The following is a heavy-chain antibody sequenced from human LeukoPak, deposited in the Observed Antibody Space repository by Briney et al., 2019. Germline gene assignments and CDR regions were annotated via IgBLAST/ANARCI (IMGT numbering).Heavy chain of an antibody. CDR1: GGSISSSNW. D-gene: IGHD1-26*01. J-gene: IGHJ3*02. CDR2: IYHSGST. Sequence: SETLSLTCAVSGGSISSSNWWSWVRQPPGKGLGWIGEIYHSGSTNYNPSLKSRVTISVDKSKNQFSLKLSSVTAADTAVYYCARDGKMVGATHDAFDIWGQGTMVTVSS. CDR3: ARDGKMVGATHDAFDI. V-gene: IGHV4-4*02.